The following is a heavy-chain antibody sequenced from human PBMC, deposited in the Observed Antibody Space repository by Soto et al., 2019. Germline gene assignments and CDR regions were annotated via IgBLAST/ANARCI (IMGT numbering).Heavy chain of an antibody. J-gene: IGHJ4*02. V-gene: IGHV1-24*01. CDR3: ATEGYSYGYVLRRGFDY. Sequence: GASVKVSCKASGYTFTSYGISWVRQAPGKGLEWMGGFDPEDGETIYAQKFQGRVTMTEDTSTDTAYMELSSLRSEDTAVYYCATEGYSYGYVLRRGFDYWGQGTLVTSPQ. CDR2: FDPEDGET. D-gene: IGHD5-18*01. CDR1: GYTFTSYG.